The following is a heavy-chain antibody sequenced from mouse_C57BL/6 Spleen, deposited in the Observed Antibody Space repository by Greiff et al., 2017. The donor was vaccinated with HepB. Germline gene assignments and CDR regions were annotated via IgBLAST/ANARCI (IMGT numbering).Heavy chain of an antibody. D-gene: IGHD1-1*01. Sequence: EVQRVESGGGLVKPGGCLKLSCAASGFTFSDYGMHWVRQAPEKGLEWVAYISSGSSTIYYADTVKGRFTISRDNAKNTLFLQMTSLRSEDTAMYYCARPDGSRGWYFDVWGTGTTVTVSS. J-gene: IGHJ1*03. CDR2: ISSGSSTI. V-gene: IGHV5-17*01. CDR3: ARPDGSRGWYFDV. CDR1: GFTFSDYG.